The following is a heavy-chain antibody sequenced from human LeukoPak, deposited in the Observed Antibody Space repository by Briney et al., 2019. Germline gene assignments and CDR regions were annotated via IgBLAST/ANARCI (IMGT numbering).Heavy chain of an antibody. CDR3: AGDCGGDCYADY. V-gene: IGHV3-21*01. Sequence: GGSLRLSRAASGFTFSSHWMHWVRQAPGKGLEWVSSISSSSSYIYYADSVKGRFTISRDNAKNSLYLQMNSLRAEDTAVYYCAGDCGGDCYADYWGQGTLVTVSS. J-gene: IGHJ4*02. CDR1: GFTFSSHW. CDR2: ISSSSSYI. D-gene: IGHD2-21*01.